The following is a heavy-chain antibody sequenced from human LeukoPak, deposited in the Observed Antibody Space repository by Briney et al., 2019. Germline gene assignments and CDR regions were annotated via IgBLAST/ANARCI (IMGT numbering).Heavy chain of an antibody. CDR3: ASWGYCSSTSCEQGGYYYGMDV. CDR2: INSDGSST. V-gene: IGHV3-74*01. CDR1: GFTFSSYW. J-gene: IGHJ6*02. Sequence: GGSLRLSCAASGFTFSSYWMRWVRQAPGKGLVWVSRINSDGSSTSYADSVKGRFTISRDNAKNTLYLQMNSLRAEDTAVYYCASWGYCSSTSCEQGGYYYGMDVWGQGTTVTVSS. D-gene: IGHD2-2*01.